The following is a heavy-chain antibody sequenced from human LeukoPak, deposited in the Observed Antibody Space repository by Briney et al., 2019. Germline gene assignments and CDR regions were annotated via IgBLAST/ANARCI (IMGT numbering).Heavy chain of an antibody. D-gene: IGHD5-18*01. CDR1: GYTFTGYY. V-gene: IGHV1-2*02. J-gene: IGHJ5*02. Sequence: ASVKVSCKASGYTFTGYYMHWVRQAPGQGLEWMGWINPNSGGTNYAQKFQGRVTMTRDTSISTAYMELSRLRSDDTAMYYCARGQLWSNWFDPWGQGTLVTVSS. CDR3: ARGQLWSNWFDP. CDR2: INPNSGGT.